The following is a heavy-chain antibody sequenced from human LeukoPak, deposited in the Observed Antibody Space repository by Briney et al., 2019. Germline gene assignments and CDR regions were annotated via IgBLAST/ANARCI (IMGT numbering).Heavy chain of an antibody. CDR1: GFTVITND. CDR3: ARGVEPLAANTLAY. J-gene: IGHJ4*02. Sequence: GGSLRLSCAASGFTVITNDMTWVRQAPGKGLEWVSVLYSDGNTKYADSVQGRFTISRDNSKNTPYLEMNSLSADDTAVYYCARGVEPLAANTLAYWGQGTLVTVSS. D-gene: IGHD1-14*01. V-gene: IGHV3-53*01. CDR2: LYSDGNT.